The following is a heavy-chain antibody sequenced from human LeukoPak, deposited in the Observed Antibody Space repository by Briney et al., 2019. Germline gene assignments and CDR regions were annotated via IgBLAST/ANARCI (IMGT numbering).Heavy chain of an antibody. J-gene: IGHJ3*02. CDR2: EGSRGGT. CDR1: GFTFTICA. D-gene: IGHD3/OR15-3a*01. CDR3: ASRTWTGAGYYAFDI. V-gene: IGHV3-23*01. Sequence: GGSLRLSCAASGFTFTICAVSWVRQAPGKGLEWVSAEGSRGGTYYADSVKGRFTISRDSSENTRSLQMNSLRVEDTALYYCASRTWTGAGYYAFDIWGQGTMVTVSS.